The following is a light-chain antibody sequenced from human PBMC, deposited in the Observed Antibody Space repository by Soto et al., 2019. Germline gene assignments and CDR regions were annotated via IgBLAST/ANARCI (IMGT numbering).Light chain of an antibody. CDR3: IHAPDFPIA. J-gene: IGKJ4*01. Sequence: DIVLTQTPLSSPVTLGQPSSISCRSSQSLVHSDVNTYLNWLQQRPVQPPRLLIYEVSNRFSEVPERFSGGGAGTDFALEISRVEAEDVGVYYCIHAPDFPIAFGGGTKVEVK. V-gene: IGKV2-24*01. CDR2: EVS. CDR1: QSLVHSDVNTY.